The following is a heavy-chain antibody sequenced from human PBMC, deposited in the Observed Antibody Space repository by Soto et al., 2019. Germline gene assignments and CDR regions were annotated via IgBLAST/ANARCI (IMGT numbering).Heavy chain of an antibody. D-gene: IGHD1-26*01. CDR2: IIPIFGTA. V-gene: IGHV1-69*13. J-gene: IGHJ3*02. Sequence: SVKVSCKASGGTFSSYAVSWVRQAPGQGLEWMGGIIPIFGTANYAQKFQGRVTITADESTSTAYMELSSLRSEDTAVYYCARSYCGSPFDAFDIWGQGTMVTVSS. CDR3: ARSYCGSPFDAFDI. CDR1: GGTFSSYA.